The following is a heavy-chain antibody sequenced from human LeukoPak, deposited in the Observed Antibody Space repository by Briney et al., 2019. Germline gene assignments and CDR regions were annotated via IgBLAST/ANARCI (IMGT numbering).Heavy chain of an antibody. CDR2: IDASGSDT. CDR3: ADYRKPQGLDY. V-gene: IGHV3-23*01. J-gene: IGHJ4*02. D-gene: IGHD1-14*01. CDR1: EFPFSIYA. Sequence: QSGGSLRLSCEVSEFPFSIYAMAWVRQAPGQGLEWVSAIDASGSDTYYTDSVKGRFTISGDNSKSTVYLQMNSLRVEDTAVYYCADYRKPQGLDYWGQGTLVTVSS.